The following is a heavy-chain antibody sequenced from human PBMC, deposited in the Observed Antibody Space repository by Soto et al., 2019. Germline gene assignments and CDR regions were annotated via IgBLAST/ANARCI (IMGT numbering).Heavy chain of an antibody. CDR1: GFTVSNTY. V-gene: IGHV3-53*01. D-gene: IGHD4-4*01. CDR2: IYTAGVT. Sequence: PGGSLRLSCAASGFTVSNTYITWVRQPPWKGLQCVSVIYTAGVTNYADSVKGRFIISSDNSKNTLYLQMNSLRAEDTAVYYCARAVSLATGGFDPCGQGTLVTVSS. CDR3: ARAVSLATGGFDP. J-gene: IGHJ5*02.